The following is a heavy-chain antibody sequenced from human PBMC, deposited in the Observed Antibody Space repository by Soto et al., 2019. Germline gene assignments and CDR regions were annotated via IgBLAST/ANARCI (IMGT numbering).Heavy chain of an antibody. Sequence: LSCASCRLTLYSYVMGVACQDTGKGLEGVSAISGSGGSTYYADSVKGRFTISRDNSKNTLYLQMNSLRAEDTAVYYCAKAQVKLVAAGTKLRYYYDYGRDVWGQGPTVTAS. D-gene: IGHD6-13*01. CDR2: ISGSGGST. J-gene: IGHJ6*02. CDR3: AKAQVKLVAAGTKLRYYYDYGRDV. V-gene: IGHV3-23*01. CDR1: RLTLYSYV.